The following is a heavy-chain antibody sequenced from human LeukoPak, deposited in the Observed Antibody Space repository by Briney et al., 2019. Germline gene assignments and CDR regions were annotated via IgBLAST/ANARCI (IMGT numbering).Heavy chain of an antibody. J-gene: IGHJ4*02. V-gene: IGHV3-48*04. D-gene: IGHD3-10*01. Sequence: PGGSLRLSCAASGFTFSSYSMNWVRQAPGKGLEWVSYISSSSSTISYAASVKGRFTISRDNAKNSLYLQMNSLRAEDTAVYYCARDYYGSDYWGQGTLVTVSS. CDR2: ISSSSSTI. CDR1: GFTFSSYS. CDR3: ARDYYGSDY.